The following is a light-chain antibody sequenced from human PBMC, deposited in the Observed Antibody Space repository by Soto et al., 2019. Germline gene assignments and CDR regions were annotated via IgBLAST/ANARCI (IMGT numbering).Light chain of an antibody. J-gene: IGKJ1*01. CDR2: KAS. V-gene: IGKV1-5*03. CDR3: QRYNSYSRT. Sequence: DIQMTQSPSTLSGSVGYRFTITCRASQTISSWLAWYQQKPGKAPKLLIYKASTLKSGVPSRFSGSGSGTEFTLTISSLQPDDFATYYCQRYNSYSRTFGQGTRVDIK. CDR1: QTISSW.